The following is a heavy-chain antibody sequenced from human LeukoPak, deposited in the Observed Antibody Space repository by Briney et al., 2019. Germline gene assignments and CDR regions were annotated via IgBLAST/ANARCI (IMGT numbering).Heavy chain of an antibody. V-gene: IGHV1-69*13. CDR1: GGTFSSYA. CDR2: IIPIFGTA. D-gene: IGHD3-10*01. CDR3: ARAGLITMVRGEDYYYMDV. J-gene: IGHJ6*03. Sequence: ASVKVSCKASGGTFSSYAISWVRQAPGQGLEWMGGIIPIFGTANYAQKFQGRVTITADESTSTAYMELSSLRSEDTAVYYCARAGLITMVRGEDYYYMDVWGKGTTVTISS.